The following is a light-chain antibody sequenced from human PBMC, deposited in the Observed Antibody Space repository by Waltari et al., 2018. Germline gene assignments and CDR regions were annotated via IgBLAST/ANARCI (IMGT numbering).Light chain of an antibody. Sequence: QSALTQPASVSGSPGQSITIPCTGTSRDVGSQDFNLVSWYQQHPGKAPKLMIYEGNKRPSGVSSRFSGSKSGNTASLTISGLQAEDEADYYCCSYAGSDTWVFGGGTKLTVL. CDR3: CSYAGSDTWV. CDR2: EGN. CDR1: SRDVGSQDFNL. J-gene: IGLJ3*02. V-gene: IGLV2-23*01.